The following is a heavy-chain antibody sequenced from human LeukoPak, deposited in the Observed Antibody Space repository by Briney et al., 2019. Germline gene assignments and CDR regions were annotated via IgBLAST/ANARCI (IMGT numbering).Heavy chain of an antibody. J-gene: IGHJ6*02. CDR2: IIPIFGAA. D-gene: IGHD3-22*01. CDR3: ARGMFDNSGHYYYFYYALDV. V-gene: IGHV1-69*13. Sequence: ASVKVSCKASGGTFSIYAISWVRQAPGQGLEWMGGIIPIFGAANYAQKFQGRVTITADESTSTAYMELSSLRSDDTAVYYCARGMFDNSGHYYYFYYALDVWGQGTTVTVSS. CDR1: GGTFSIYA.